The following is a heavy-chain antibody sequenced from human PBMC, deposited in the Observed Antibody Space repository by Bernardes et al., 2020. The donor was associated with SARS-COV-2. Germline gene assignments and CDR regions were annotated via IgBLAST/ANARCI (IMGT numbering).Heavy chain of an antibody. J-gene: IGHJ5*02. CDR1: GGSISSGSYY. Sequence: SETLSLTCTVSGGSISSGSYYWSWIRQPAGKGLEWIGHIYTSGSTNYNPSLKSRVTISVDTSKNQFSLKLSSVTAADTAVYYCARGAPDYGDYVNWFDPWGQGTLVTVSS. D-gene: IGHD4-17*01. V-gene: IGHV4-61*09. CDR3: ARGAPDYGDYVNWFDP. CDR2: IYTSGST.